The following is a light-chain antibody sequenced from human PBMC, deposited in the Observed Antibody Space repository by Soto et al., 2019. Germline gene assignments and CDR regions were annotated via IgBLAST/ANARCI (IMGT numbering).Light chain of an antibody. J-gene: IGKJ5*01. V-gene: IGKV3-11*01. CDR3: QQRSNLPIT. Sequence: EILMTQSASTVSVSPGERATLSCRASQSVSSYLDWYQQKPGQAPRLLIYDASNLDTVVPARFSGSGSGADFTFTISSLEPEDIAVYYCQQRSNLPITFGQGTRLEIK. CDR2: DAS. CDR1: QSVSSY.